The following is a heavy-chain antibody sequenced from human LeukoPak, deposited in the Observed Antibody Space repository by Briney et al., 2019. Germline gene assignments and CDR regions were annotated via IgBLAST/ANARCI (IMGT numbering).Heavy chain of an antibody. Sequence: GGSLRLSCAASGFTFSRYSMNWVRQAPGKGLEWVSSISGSSSYIYYADSVKGRFTISRDNAKNSLYLQMNSLRAEDTAVYYCARLLLPRNAFDIWGQGTMVTVSS. CDR3: ARLLLPRNAFDI. CDR1: GFTFSRYS. J-gene: IGHJ3*02. D-gene: IGHD3-22*01. CDR2: ISGSSSYI. V-gene: IGHV3-21*04.